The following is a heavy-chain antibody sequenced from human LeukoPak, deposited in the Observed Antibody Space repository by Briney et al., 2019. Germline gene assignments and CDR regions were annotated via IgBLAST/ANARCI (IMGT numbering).Heavy chain of an antibody. V-gene: IGHV6-1*01. D-gene: IGHD6-19*01. J-gene: IGHJ4*02. Sequence: SQTLSLTCAISGDRVSSNSAAWNWIRQSPSRGLEWLGRTYYRSKWYNDYAVSVKSRITINPDTSKNQFSLQLNSVTPDDTAVYYCARVIAVAGPFDYWGQGTLVTVSS. CDR1: GDRVSSNSAA. CDR3: ARVIAVAGPFDY. CDR2: TYYRSKWYN.